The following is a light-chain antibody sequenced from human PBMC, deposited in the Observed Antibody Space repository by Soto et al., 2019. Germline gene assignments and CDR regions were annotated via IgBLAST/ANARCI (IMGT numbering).Light chain of an antibody. J-gene: IGKJ1*01. V-gene: IGKV1-12*01. CDR3: QQYNPYSPWT. Sequence: DIQMTQSPSSVSASAGDRLTITCRASQGVSTWLAWYQQKPGKAPNLLIYTASSLQSGVPSRFSGSGSGTDFTLTINGLQPDDFATYYCQQYNPYSPWTFGQGTKVDIK. CDR1: QGVSTW. CDR2: TAS.